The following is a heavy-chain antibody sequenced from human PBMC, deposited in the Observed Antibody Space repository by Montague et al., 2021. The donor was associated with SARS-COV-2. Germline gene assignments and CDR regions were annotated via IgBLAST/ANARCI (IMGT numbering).Heavy chain of an antibody. Sequence: SETLSLTCSVSGGSTSNYYWTWIRQSPGKGLQWIGYIFYTGGTKFNPPLKSRVSMSLDTSKNHFSLRLSAVTAADTARYYCARAQNICFIANCVNYFDLWGLGALVTVSS. V-gene: IGHV4-59*01. CDR3: ARAQNICFIANCVNYFDL. D-gene: IGHD2-15*01. CDR2: IFYTGGT. J-gene: IGHJ4*02. CDR1: GGSTSNYY.